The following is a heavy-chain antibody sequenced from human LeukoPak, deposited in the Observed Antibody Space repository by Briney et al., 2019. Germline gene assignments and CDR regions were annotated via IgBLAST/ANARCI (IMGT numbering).Heavy chain of an antibody. D-gene: IGHD3-9*01. CDR2: ISYDGSNK. CDR3: AKSSDWFSLHNWFDP. V-gene: IGHV3-30*18. J-gene: IGHJ5*02. Sequence: PGGSLRLSCAASGFTFSSYGMHWVRQAPGKGLEWVAVISYDGSNKYYADSVKGRFTISRDNSKNTLYLQMNSLRAEDTAVYYCAKSSDWFSLHNWFDPWGQGTLVTVSS. CDR1: GFTFSSYG.